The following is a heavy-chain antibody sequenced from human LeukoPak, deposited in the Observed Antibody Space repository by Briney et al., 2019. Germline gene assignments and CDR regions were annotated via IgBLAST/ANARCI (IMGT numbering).Heavy chain of an antibody. D-gene: IGHD3-10*01. J-gene: IGHJ3*02. V-gene: IGHV4-39*01. CDR1: GGSISSSSYY. CDR2: IYYSGST. CDR3: ARSITMVRGESDAFDI. Sequence: SETLSLTCTVSGGSISSSSYYWVWIRHPPGKGLVWIGYIYYSGSTYYNPPLKSRVTISVDTSKNQFSLKLSSVTAADTAVYYCARSITMVRGESDAFDIWGQGTMVTVSS.